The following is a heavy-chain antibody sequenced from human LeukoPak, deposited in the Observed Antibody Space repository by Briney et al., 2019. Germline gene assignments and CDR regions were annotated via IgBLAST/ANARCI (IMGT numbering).Heavy chain of an antibody. V-gene: IGHV1-18*04. CDR2: ISAYNGNT. J-gene: IGHJ5*02. CDR1: GYTFTGYY. D-gene: IGHD2-15*01. Sequence: ASVKVSCKASGYTFTGYYMHWVRQAPGQGLEWMGWISAYNGNTNYAQKLQGRVTMTTDTSTSTAYMELRSLRSDDTAVYYCARVGGYCSGGSCPSNWFDPWGQGTLVTVSS. CDR3: ARVGGYCSGGSCPSNWFDP.